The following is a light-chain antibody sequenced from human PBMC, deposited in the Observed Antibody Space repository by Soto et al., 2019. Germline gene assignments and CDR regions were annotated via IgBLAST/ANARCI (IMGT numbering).Light chain of an antibody. V-gene: IGKV3-15*01. Sequence: TQPRAVLSKSPGERATLSCRASQSLNRDLAWYQQKPGQSPRLLIFGASIRATGIPARFSGSGSGTEFTLTIGSLQSEDCALYYCHQENNWLGTFGHGTKVDIK. CDR1: QSLNRD. CDR2: GAS. CDR3: HQENNWLGT. J-gene: IGKJ1*01.